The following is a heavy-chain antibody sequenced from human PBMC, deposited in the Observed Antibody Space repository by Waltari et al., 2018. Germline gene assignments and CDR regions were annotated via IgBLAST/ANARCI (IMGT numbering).Heavy chain of an antibody. V-gene: IGHV1-2*02. CDR2: INTNSGAT. CDR1: GYIFTGYY. Sequence: QVQLVQSGAEVKKPGASMKVSCKASGYIFTGYYMHWVRQAPGQGLEWMGRINTNSGATNYAQKFQGRVTMTRDKSISTAYMELSRLRSDDTAVYYCAREGPEGLDYGGQGTLVTVSS. CDR3: AREGPEGLDY. J-gene: IGHJ4*02.